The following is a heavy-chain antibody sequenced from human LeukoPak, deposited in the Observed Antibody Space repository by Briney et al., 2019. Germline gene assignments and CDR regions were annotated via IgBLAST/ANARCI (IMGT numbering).Heavy chain of an antibody. D-gene: IGHD5-24*01. CDR3: ARGSDDYKLGNK. CDR2: INSREFT. V-gene: IGHV4-39*01. J-gene: IGHJ4*02. Sequence: SGALSLTSTVSGGSFYHAYCWTWVRRAPGKTLEWIATINSREFTYYMPSLRRRATISADTYKNLFSLWLSSVSAADTAVYYCARGSDDYKLGNKWGQGTLVTVSS. CDR1: GGSFYHAYC.